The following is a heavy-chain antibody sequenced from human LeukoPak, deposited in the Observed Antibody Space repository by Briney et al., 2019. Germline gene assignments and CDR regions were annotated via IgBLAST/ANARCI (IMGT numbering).Heavy chain of an antibody. CDR3: ARDDYGDYFFDF. Sequence: ANIKPDGSEKSYVDSVKGRFTISRDNAKNSLYLQLNSLRAEDTAMYYCARDDYGDYFFDFWGQGTLVTVSS. V-gene: IGHV3-7*01. D-gene: IGHD4-17*01. J-gene: IGHJ4*02. CDR2: IKPDGSEK.